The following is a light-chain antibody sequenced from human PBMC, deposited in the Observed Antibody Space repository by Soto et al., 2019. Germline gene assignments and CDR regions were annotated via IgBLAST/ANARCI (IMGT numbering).Light chain of an antibody. CDR2: DNH. V-gene: IGLV1-51*01. CDR1: SSDVGGYNY. CDR3: ATWDSRLRALL. Sequence: HSALTQPASVSGSPGQSITISCTGTSSDVGGYNYVSWYQQLPGTAPKLIISDNHKRPSGIPDRFSGSKSGTSATLGITGLQAGDEGDYYCATWDSRLRALLFGGGTK. J-gene: IGLJ2*01.